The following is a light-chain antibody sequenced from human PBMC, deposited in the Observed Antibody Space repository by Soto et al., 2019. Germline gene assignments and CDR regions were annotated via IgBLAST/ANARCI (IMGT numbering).Light chain of an antibody. V-gene: IGKV3-20*01. CDR3: QQYNNWPVT. CDR2: GES. Sequence: VLTQSPGTLSLSPGDSATLSCRASQSVSSSYLAWYQQKPGQAPRLLIYGESSRATGIPDRFSGSGSGTELNLTISGLQSEDFATYYCQQYNNWPVTCGGGTKVDIK. CDR1: QSVSSSY. J-gene: IGKJ4*01.